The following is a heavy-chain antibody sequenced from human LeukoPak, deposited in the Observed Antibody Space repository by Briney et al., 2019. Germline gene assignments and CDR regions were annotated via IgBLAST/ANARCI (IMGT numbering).Heavy chain of an antibody. CDR3: ARDQVSDYYYYMDV. CDR2: IYYSGST. Sequence: SQTLSLTCAVSGGSISSGGYSWSWIRQPPGKGLEWIGYIYYSGSTNYNPSLKSRVTISVDTSKNQFSLKLSSVTAADTAVYYCARDQVSDYYYYMDVWGKGTTVTISS. CDR1: GGSISSGGYS. V-gene: IGHV4-30-4*07. J-gene: IGHJ6*03.